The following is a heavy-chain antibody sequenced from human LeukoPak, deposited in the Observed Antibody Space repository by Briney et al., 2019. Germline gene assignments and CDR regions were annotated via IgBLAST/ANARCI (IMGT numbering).Heavy chain of an antibody. CDR3: GRGAAVAGSYWYFDL. CDR2: INHSGST. Sequence: PSETLSPTCAVYGGSISGYYWNWIRQPPGKGLEWIGEINHSGSTNYNPSLKSRVTISVDTSKNQFSLKLSSVTAADTAVYYCGRGAAVAGSYWYFDLWGRGTLVTVSS. D-gene: IGHD6-19*01. J-gene: IGHJ2*01. V-gene: IGHV4-34*01. CDR1: GGSISGYY.